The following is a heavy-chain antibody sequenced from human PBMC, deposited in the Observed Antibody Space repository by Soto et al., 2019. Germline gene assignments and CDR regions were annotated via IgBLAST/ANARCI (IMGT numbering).Heavy chain of an antibody. V-gene: IGHV5-10-1*01. CDR2: IDPSDSQT. CDR3: ARQIYDSNTGPNFQYSFDS. Sequence: PGESLKISCKGSGYSFAGYWITWVRQKPGKGLEWMGRIDPSDSQTYYSPSFRGHVTISVTKSITTVFLQWSSLRASDTAMYYCARQIYDSNTGPNFQYSFDSWGQGTPVTASS. D-gene: IGHD5-12*01. J-gene: IGHJ4*02. CDR1: GYSFAGYW.